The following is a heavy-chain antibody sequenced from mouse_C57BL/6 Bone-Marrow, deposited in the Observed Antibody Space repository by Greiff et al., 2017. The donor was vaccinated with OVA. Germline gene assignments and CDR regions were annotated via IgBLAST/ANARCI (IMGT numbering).Heavy chain of an antibody. CDR1: GYAFSSSW. V-gene: IGHV1-82*01. D-gene: IGHD4-1*01. J-gene: IGHJ1*03. CDR3: ASASNWDVPWYVDV. CDR2: IYPGDGDT. Sequence: QVQLKESGPELVTPGASVTISCKASGYAFSSSWMNWVKQRPGKGLEWIGRIYPGDGDTNYTGKFKGKATLTADKSSSTAYMQLSSLTSEDSAVYFCASASNWDVPWYVDVWGTGTTVTVSS.